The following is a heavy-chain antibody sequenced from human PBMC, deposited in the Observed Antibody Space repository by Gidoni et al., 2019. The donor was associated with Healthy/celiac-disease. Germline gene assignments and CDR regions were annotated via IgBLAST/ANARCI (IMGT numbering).Heavy chain of an antibody. CDR1: GFTFSSYA. D-gene: IGHD4-17*01. CDR3: AKDRDYGARGY. CDR2: ISGSGGST. V-gene: IGHV3-23*01. J-gene: IGHJ4*02. Sequence: EVQLLEAGGGLVQPEGSLRLSCAASGFTFSSYAMSWVRQAPGKGLAWASAISGSGGSTYYADSVKGRFTISRDNSKNTLYLQMNSLRAEDTAVYYCAKDRDYGARGYWGQGTLVTVSS.